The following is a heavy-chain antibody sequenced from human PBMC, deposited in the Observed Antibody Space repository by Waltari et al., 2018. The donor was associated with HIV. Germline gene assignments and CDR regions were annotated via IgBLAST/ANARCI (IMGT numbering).Heavy chain of an antibody. V-gene: IGHV1-69*01. D-gene: IGHD4-17*01. J-gene: IGHJ4*02. Sequence: QVQLVQSGAEVKKPGSSVKVSCKASGGTFSSYAISWVRQAPGQGLEWMGGITPLFGTTHYALKFLDRVTIIADESTRTAYMELSSLRSEDTAIYYCARGGGDYSRFGHWGQGTLVTVSS. CDR3: ARGGGDYSRFGH. CDR1: GGTFSSYA. CDR2: ITPLFGTT.